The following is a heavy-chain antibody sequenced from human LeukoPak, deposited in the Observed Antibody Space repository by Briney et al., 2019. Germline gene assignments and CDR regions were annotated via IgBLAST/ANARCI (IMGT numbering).Heavy chain of an antibody. CDR3: ARSNYGGKRWFDP. CDR1: GGTFSSYA. D-gene: IGHD4-23*01. V-gene: IGHV1-8*02. CDR2: MNPNSGNT. J-gene: IGHJ5*02. Sequence: ASVKVSCKASGGTFSSYAISWVRQAPGQGLEWMGWMNPNSGNTGYAQKFQGRVTMTRDTSISTAYMELSSLRSEDTAVYFCARSNYGGKRWFDPWGQGTLVIVSS.